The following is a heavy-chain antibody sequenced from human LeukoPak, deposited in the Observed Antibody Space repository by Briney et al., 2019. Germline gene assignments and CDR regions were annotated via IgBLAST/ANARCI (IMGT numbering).Heavy chain of an antibody. CDR1: GGSISSSSYY. CDR3: ARSGYCSSTSCRYYYYYMDV. Sequence: PSETLSLTCTVSGGSISSSSYYWGWIRQPPGKGLEWIGSIYYSGSTYYNPSLKSRVTISVDTSKNQFSLKLSSVTAADTAVYYCARSGYCSSTSCRYYYYYMDVWGKGTTVTISS. D-gene: IGHD2-2*01. V-gene: IGHV4-39*07. CDR2: IYYSGST. J-gene: IGHJ6*03.